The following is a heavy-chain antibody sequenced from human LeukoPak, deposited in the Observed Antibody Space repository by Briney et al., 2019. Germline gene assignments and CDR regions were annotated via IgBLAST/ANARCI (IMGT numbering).Heavy chain of an antibody. Sequence: SETLSLTCTVSGDSMSGYWGWVRRTAGKGLEWIGRISTSGGTDYTPALKSRITLSVGTSKNQFSLKLRSMTAADTAVYYCARAHIGYYYDSSGYQPRGAFDIWGQGTMVTVSS. CDR3: ARAHIGYYYDSSGYQPRGAFDI. CDR2: ISTSGGT. D-gene: IGHD3-22*01. V-gene: IGHV4-4*07. CDR1: GDSMSGY. J-gene: IGHJ3*02.